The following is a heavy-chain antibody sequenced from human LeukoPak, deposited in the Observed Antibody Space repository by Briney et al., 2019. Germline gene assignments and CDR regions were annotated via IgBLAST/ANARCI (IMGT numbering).Heavy chain of an antibody. D-gene: IGHD2-15*01. Sequence: PGGSLRLSCVVSGITVSNYDMSWVRQAPGKGLEWVSEISGSGTNTYYADSVKGRFTISRDNSKNTLYLQMNSLRVEDTAVYYCARWYQGGYWGQGTLVTVSS. J-gene: IGHJ4*02. V-gene: IGHV3-23*01. CDR3: ARWYQGGY. CDR2: ISGSGTNT. CDR1: GITVSNYD.